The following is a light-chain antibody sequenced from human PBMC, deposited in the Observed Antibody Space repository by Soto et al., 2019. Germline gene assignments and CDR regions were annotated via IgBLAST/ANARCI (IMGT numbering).Light chain of an antibody. Sequence: QSVRTQPPSSSGTPGQSFAISCTGTSSDVGGYNYVSWYQQHPGKAPKLMIYEVSKRPSGVPDRFSGSKSGNTASLTVSGFQAGDEANYSCSSYAGSNNFDVFGIGTKATVL. V-gene: IGLV2-8*01. CDR3: SSYAGSNNFDV. CDR1: SSDVGGYNY. CDR2: EVS. J-gene: IGLJ1*01.